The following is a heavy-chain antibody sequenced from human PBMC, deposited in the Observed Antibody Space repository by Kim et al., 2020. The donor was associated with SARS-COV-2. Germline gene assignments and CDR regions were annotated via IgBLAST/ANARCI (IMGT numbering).Heavy chain of an antibody. J-gene: IGHJ6*02. V-gene: IGHV3-30*18. CDR1: GFTFSSYG. D-gene: IGHD3-10*01. Sequence: GGSLRLSCAASGFTFSSYGMHWVRQAPGKGLEWVAVISYDGSNKYYADSVKGRFTISRDNSKNTLYLQMNSLRAEDTAVYYCAKVRGGYYGSGSYRAYYYYYGMDVWGQGTTVTVSS. CDR2: ISYDGSNK. CDR3: AKVRGGYYGSGSYRAYYYYYGMDV.